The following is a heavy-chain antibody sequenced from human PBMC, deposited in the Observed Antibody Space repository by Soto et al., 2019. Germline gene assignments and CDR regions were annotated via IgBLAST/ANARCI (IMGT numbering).Heavy chain of an antibody. J-gene: IGHJ5*02. CDR3: ARRNSYYDILTGYYGWFDP. Sequence: PGESLKISCKVSGYSFTSYWISWVRQMPGKGLEWMGRIDPSDSYTNYSPSFQGHVTISADKSISTAYLQWSSLKASDTAMYYCARRNSYYDILTGYYGWFDPWGQGTLVTVSS. CDR1: GYSFTSYW. V-gene: IGHV5-10-1*01. D-gene: IGHD3-9*01. CDR2: IDPSDSYT.